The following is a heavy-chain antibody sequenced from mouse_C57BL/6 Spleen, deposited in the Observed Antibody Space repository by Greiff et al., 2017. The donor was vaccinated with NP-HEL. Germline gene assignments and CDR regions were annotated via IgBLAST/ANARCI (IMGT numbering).Heavy chain of an antibody. V-gene: IGHV1-74*01. CDR1: GYTFTSYW. D-gene: IGHD2-4*01. CDR3: AIPIYYDYDHWFAY. Sequence: QVQLQQPGAELVKPGASVKVSCKASGYTFTSYWMHWVKQRPGQGLEWIGRIHPSDSDTNYNQKFKGKATLTVDKSSSTAYMQLSSRTSEDSAVYYCAIPIYYDYDHWFAYWGQGTLVTVSA. J-gene: IGHJ3*01. CDR2: IHPSDSDT.